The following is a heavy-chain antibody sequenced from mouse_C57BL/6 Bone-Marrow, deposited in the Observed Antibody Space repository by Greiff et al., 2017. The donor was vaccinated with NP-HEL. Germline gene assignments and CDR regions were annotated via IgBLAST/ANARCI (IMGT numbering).Heavy chain of an antibody. V-gene: IGHV1-59*01. D-gene: IGHD2-2*01. CDR1: GYPFTSYW. CDR3: ERVSNMVTWFAY. J-gene: IGHJ3*01. CDR2: IDPSVSFP. Sequence: VQLQQPGAELLRPGTSVKLSCKASGYPFTSYWMHWVKQRPGQGLEWIGVIDPSVSFPNYNQKFKGKATLPVATSSSTAYMQISGLSSEDSAVCYIERVSNMVTWFAYWGQGTLVTVSA.